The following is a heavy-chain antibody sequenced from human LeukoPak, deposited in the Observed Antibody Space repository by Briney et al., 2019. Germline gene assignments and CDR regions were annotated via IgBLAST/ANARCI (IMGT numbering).Heavy chain of an antibody. D-gene: IGHD6-13*01. V-gene: IGHV1-3*02. Sequence: ASVKVSCKASGYTFTSYAMHWVRQAPGQRLEWMGWSNAGNGNTKYSQEFQGRVTITRDTSASTVYMELSSLRSEDMAVYYCARGRGIAAAGTGQVFDYWGQGTLVTVSS. CDR1: GYTFTSYA. CDR2: SNAGNGNT. J-gene: IGHJ4*02. CDR3: ARGRGIAAAGTGQVFDY.